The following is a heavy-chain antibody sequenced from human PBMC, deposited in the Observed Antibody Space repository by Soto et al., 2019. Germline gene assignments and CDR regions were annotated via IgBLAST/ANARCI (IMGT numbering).Heavy chain of an antibody. J-gene: IGHJ6*02. D-gene: IGHD1-26*01. CDR1: GFTFSSYG. CDR3: AKNWGYGGNRAYGMDV. V-gene: IGHV3-30*18. Sequence: LRLSCAASGFTFSSYGMHWVRQAPGKGLEWVAVISYDGGNKYYADSVKGRFTISRDNSKNTLYLQMNSLRAEDTAVYYCAKNWGYGGNRAYGMDVWGQGTTVTVSS. CDR2: ISYDGGNK.